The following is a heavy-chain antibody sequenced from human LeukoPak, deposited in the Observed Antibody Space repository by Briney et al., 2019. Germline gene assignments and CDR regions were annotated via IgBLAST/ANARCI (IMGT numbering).Heavy chain of an antibody. D-gene: IGHD3-16*02. CDR1: GFTFSGAA. J-gene: IGHJ1*01. Sequence: GGSLRLSCAASGFTFSGAALHWVRQASGKGLEWVGRIRSTANGYATAYAASVKGRFTISRDDSKNTAYVQMNSLKTEDTAVYYCTTEADVWGSYRYSQHWGQGTLVTVSS. CDR2: IRSTANGYAT. CDR3: TTEADVWGSYRYSQH. V-gene: IGHV3-73*01.